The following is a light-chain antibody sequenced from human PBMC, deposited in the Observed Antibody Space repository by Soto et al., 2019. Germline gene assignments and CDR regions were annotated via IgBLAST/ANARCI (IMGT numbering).Light chain of an antibody. J-gene: IGKJ1*01. CDR3: QKYDSALGT. CDR2: AAS. V-gene: IGKV1-27*01. Sequence: DIQMTQYPSSLSASVGDRVTITCRATQGISNYLAWYQQKPGKVPKLLIYAASTLQSGVPSRFSGSGSGTDFTLTISSLQPEDVATYYCQKYDSALGTFGQGTKVEIK. CDR1: QGISNY.